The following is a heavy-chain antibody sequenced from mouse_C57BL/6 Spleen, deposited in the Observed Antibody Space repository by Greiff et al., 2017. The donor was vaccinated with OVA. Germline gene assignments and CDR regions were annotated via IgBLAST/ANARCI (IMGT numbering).Heavy chain of an antibody. CDR3: ARSHYYGSSYVDD. D-gene: IGHD1-1*01. CDR2: INPSTGGT. Sequence: VQLQQSGPELVKPGASVKISCKASGYSFTGYYMHWVKQSSEKSLEWIGEINPSTGGTSYNQKFKGKATLTVDKSSSTAYMQLKSLTSEDSAVYYCARSHYYGSSYVDDWGQGTTLTVSS. CDR1: GYSFTGYY. J-gene: IGHJ2*01. V-gene: IGHV1-43*01.